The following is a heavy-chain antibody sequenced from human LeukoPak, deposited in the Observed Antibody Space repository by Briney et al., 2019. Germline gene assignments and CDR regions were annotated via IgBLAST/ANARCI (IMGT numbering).Heavy chain of an antibody. CDR3: AREGCSSTSCYVPNWFDP. J-gene: IGHJ5*02. V-gene: IGHV3-23*01. Sequence: GGSLRLSCAASGFTFSSYAMSWVRQAPGKGLEWVSAISGSGGSTYYADSVKGRFTISGDNSKNTLYLQMNSLRAEDTAVYYCAREGCSSTSCYVPNWFDPWGQGTLVTVSS. CDR2: ISGSGGST. D-gene: IGHD2-2*01. CDR1: GFTFSSYA.